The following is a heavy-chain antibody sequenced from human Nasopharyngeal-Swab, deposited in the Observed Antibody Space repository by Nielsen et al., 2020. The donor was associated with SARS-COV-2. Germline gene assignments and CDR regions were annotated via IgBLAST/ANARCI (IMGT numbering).Heavy chain of an antibody. J-gene: IGHJ4*02. D-gene: IGHD6-19*01. CDR3: ARDWSGEQWLVFHFDY. CDR1: GFTFSNYV. Sequence: GGSLRLSCAASGFTFSNYVMSWVRQAPGKGLEWVSAISGGGDITAYADSVKGRFTISRDNSKNTLYLQMNSLRAEDTAVYYCARDWSGEQWLVFHFDYWGQGTLVTVSS. V-gene: IGHV3-23*01. CDR2: ISGGGDIT.